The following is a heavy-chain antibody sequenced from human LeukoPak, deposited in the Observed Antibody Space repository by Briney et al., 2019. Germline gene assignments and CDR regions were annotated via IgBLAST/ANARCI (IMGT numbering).Heavy chain of an antibody. CDR2: IYYSGST. CDR1: GGSISSYY. D-gene: IGHD6-13*01. Sequence: SETLALTCTVSGGSISSYYWSWIRQPPGKGLEWIGYIYYSGSTNYNPSLKSRVTISVDTSKNQFSLKLSSVTAADTAVYYCARAPGIAAAGYFDYWGQGTLVTVSS. CDR3: ARAPGIAAAGYFDY. J-gene: IGHJ4*02. V-gene: IGHV4-59*01.